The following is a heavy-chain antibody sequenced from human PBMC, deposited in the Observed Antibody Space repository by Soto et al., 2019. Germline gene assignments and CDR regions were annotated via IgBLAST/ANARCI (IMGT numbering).Heavy chain of an antibody. V-gene: IGHV1-69*10. CDR2: IIPILGIA. D-gene: IGHD6-13*01. Sequence: ASVKVSCKASGGTFSSYAISWVRQAPGQGLEWMGGIIPILGIANYAQKFQGRVTITADKSTSTAYMELSSLRSEDTAVYYCARGTREYSSSWYFDYWGQGTLVTVSS. CDR3: ARGTREYSSSWYFDY. J-gene: IGHJ4*02. CDR1: GGTFSSYA.